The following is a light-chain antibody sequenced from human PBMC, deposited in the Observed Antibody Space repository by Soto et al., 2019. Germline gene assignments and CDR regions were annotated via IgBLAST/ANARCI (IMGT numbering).Light chain of an antibody. V-gene: IGLV2-14*01. CDR3: NSYTSSSAYVL. J-gene: IGLJ2*01. CDR1: SSDVGGYNY. Sequence: QSVLTQPASVSGSPGQSITLSCTGNSSDVGGYNYVSWYQQHPGKAPKLMIYDVSNRPSGVSNRFSGSKSGNTASLTISGLQAEDEADYYCNSYTSSSAYVLFGGGTKLTVL. CDR2: DVS.